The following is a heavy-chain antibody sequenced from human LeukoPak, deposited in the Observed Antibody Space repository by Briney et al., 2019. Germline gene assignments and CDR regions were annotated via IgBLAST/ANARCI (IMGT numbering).Heavy chain of an antibody. D-gene: IGHD2-2*01. CDR2: MNPNSGNT. V-gene: IGHV1-8*01. CDR3: ARGGYCSSTSCIDY. J-gene: IGHJ4*02. CDR1: GYTFTSYD. Sequence: GASVKVPCKASGYTFTSYDINWVRQATGQGLEWMGWMNPNSGNTGYAQKFQGRVTMTRNTSISTAYMELSSLRSEDTAVYYCARGGYCSSTSCIDYWGQGTLVTVSS.